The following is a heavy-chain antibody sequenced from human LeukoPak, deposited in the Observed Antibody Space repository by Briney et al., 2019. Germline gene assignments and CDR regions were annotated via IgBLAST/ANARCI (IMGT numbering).Heavy chain of an antibody. D-gene: IGHD5-18*01. V-gene: IGHV3-74*01. CDR2: INTDERTT. CDR3: ARGALWIKRYPTYYYYYMDV. Sequence: PGGSLRLSCTASGFPFSNYWMHWVRQAPGKGLLWVSRINTDERTTDYADSVKGRFTISRDNAKNSLYLQMNSLRAEDTAVYYCARGALWIKRYPTYYYYYMDVWGKGTTVTVSS. J-gene: IGHJ6*03. CDR1: GFPFSNYW.